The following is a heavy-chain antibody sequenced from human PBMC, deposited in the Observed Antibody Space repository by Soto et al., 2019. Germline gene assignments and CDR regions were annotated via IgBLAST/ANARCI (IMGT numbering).Heavy chain of an antibody. D-gene: IGHD2-8*01. V-gene: IGHV1-18*01. CDR2: ISAYNGNT. J-gene: IGHJ4*02. Sequence: ASVKVSCKASGYTFTSYAMHWVRQAPGQGLEWMGWISAYNGNTNYAQKLQGRVTMTTDTSTSTAYMELRSLRSDDTAVYYCARDRRLDCTNGVCFGGYWGQGTLVTVSS. CDR3: ARDRRLDCTNGVCFGGY. CDR1: GYTFTSYA.